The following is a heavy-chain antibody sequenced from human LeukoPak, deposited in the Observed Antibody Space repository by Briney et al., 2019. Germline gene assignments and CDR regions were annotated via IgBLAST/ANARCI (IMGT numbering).Heavy chain of an antibody. CDR3: ARPRGYSSSWYNY. V-gene: IGHV4-34*01. J-gene: IGHJ4*02. CDR1: GGSFSGYY. CDR2: INHSGST. D-gene: IGHD6-13*01. Sequence: SETLSLTCAVYGGSFSGYYWSWIRQPPGKGLEWIGEINHSGSTNYNPSLKSRVTISVDTSKNQFSLKLSSVTAADTAVYCCARPRGYSSSWYNYWGQGTLVTVSS.